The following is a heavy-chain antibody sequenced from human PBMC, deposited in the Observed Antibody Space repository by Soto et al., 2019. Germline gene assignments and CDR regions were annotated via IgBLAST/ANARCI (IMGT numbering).Heavy chain of an antibody. V-gene: IGHV3-72*01. Sequence: EVQLVESGGGLVQPGGSLRLSCVASGFTFSDHYIDWVRQAPGKGLEWVGRTKDKANSYTAEYAACVKGRFTISRDDSKNTLYLQMNSLKTEDTAVYYCTTEGALPGPDFDYWGQGTLVTVSS. CDR2: TKDKANSYTA. J-gene: IGHJ4*02. CDR3: TTEGALPGPDFDY. D-gene: IGHD3-16*01. CDR1: GFTFSDHY.